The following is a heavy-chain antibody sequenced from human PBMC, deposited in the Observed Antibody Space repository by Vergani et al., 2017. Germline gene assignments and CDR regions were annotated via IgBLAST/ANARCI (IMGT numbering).Heavy chain of an antibody. D-gene: IGHD5-18*01. CDR1: GFTFSNSA. CDR3: VKEKIDLGYYFFDS. V-gene: IGHV3-23*01. Sequence: EVHLLESGGGLVQSGGSLRLSCAASGFTFSNSAVSWVRQAPGRGLAWVSSISGPGFSTNYADPVKGRFSISRDNSKNTVFLQMQSLRAEDTAIYYCVKEKIDLGYYFFDSWGHGILVTVSS. CDR2: ISGPGFST. J-gene: IGHJ4*01.